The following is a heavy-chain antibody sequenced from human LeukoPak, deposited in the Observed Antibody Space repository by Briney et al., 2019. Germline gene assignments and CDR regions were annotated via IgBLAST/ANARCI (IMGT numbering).Heavy chain of an antibody. D-gene: IGHD4-17*01. CDR1: GYTFTSYG. CDR2: ISAYNGNT. J-gene: IGHJ4*02. CDR3: ARGESAYGDYEPIDY. V-gene: IGHV1-18*01. Sequence: ASVKVSCKASGYTFTSYGISWVRQAPGQGLEWMGWISAYNGNTNYAQKLQGRVTMTTDTSTSTAYVELRSLRSDDTAVYYCARGESAYGDYEPIDYWGPGILVTVSS.